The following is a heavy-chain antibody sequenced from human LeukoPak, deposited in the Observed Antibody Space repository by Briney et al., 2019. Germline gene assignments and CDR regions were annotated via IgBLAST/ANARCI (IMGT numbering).Heavy chain of an antibody. CDR2: IYYTGST. Sequence: PSETLSLTCTVSGGSISSSSYYWGWIRQPPGKGLEWIGSIYYTGSTNYNPSLKSRVTISLYTPKNQFSLKLSSVTAADTAVYYCARVIAVAGTSGINYMDVWGKGTTVTVSS. CDR1: GGSISSSSYY. J-gene: IGHJ6*03. D-gene: IGHD6-19*01. V-gene: IGHV4-39*07. CDR3: ARVIAVAGTSGINYMDV.